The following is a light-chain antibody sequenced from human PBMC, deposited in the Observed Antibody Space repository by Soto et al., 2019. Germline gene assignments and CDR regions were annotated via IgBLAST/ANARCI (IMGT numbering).Light chain of an antibody. Sequence: EIVLTQSPATLSLSPGDRATLSCRASQSVGSYLGWYQQRPGQAPRLLIYDASNRATGIPARFSGSGSGTDFTLTISSLEPEDFAVYYCQQRSNWPITFGQGTRLEIK. CDR1: QSVGSY. CDR2: DAS. V-gene: IGKV3-11*01. J-gene: IGKJ5*01. CDR3: QQRSNWPIT.